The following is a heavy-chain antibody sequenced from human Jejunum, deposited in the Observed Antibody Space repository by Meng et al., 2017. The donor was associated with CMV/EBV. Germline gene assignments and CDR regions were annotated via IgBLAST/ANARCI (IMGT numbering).Heavy chain of an antibody. J-gene: IGHJ4*02. CDR1: GGAFSGYY. V-gene: IGHV4-34*01. CDR3: ARYYCASSNCYPFDS. Sequence: GGAFSGYYWSWLRQSPGQGLEWIGQINHSGSASYNPSLRRRVTISEDTSKNQFSLRLTSVTAADTATYYCARYYCASSNCYPFDSWGQGELVTVSS. CDR2: INHSGSA. D-gene: IGHD2-2*01.